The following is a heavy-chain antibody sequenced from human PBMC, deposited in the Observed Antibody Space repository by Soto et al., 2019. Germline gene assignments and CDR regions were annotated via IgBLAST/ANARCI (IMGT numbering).Heavy chain of an antibody. CDR2: IYYSGST. Sequence: SETLSLTCTVSGGSISSGGYYWSWIRQHPGKGLEWIGYIYYSGSTYYNPSLRSRVTISVDTSKNQFSLKLSSVTAADTAVYYCARGPSTMVRGGILWGTEYYYFMDVWGKGTTVTVSS. V-gene: IGHV4-31*03. J-gene: IGHJ6*03. CDR3: ARGPSTMVRGGILWGTEYYYFMDV. CDR1: GGSISSGGYY. D-gene: IGHD3-10*01.